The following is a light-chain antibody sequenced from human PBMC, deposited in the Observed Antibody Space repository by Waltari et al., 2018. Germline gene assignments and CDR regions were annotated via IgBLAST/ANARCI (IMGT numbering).Light chain of an antibody. Sequence: SSELTQDPAVSVALGQTVRITCQGSSLRIYSARWYQQKPGQAPVLVLYGKNNRPSGIPDRFSGSSSGNTASLTITGAQAEDEADYYCNSRDSSGNHVVFGGGTKLTVL. J-gene: IGLJ2*01. V-gene: IGLV3-19*01. CDR3: NSRDSSGNHVV. CDR1: SLRIYS. CDR2: GKN.